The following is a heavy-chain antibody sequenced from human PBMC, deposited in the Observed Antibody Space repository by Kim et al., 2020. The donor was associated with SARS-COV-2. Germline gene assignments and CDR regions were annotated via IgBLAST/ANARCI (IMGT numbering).Heavy chain of an antibody. CDR1: GFTLSSYY. D-gene: IGHD5-12*01. J-gene: IGHJ4*01. Sequence: GGSLRLSCAASGFTLSSYYMHWVRQAPGKGLVWVSRISADGSSTSYADSVKGRFTISRDNAKNTLYLQMNSLRAEDTAMYFCGRAGSLNGGYVNIDYWG. V-gene: IGHV3-74*01. CDR3: GRAGSLNGGYVNIDY. CDR2: ISADGSST.